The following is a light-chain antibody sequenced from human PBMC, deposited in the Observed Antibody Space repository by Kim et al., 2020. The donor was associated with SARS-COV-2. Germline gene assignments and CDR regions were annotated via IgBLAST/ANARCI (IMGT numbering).Light chain of an antibody. Sequence: SASVGDRVTITRRASQTMTHWLAWYQQKPGKAPNLLIYRASRLQTGVPSRFSGSGSGTEFTLTISSLQPDDFATYYCQQYTEYPYTFGQGTKLEI. V-gene: IGKV1-5*03. J-gene: IGKJ2*01. CDR1: QTMTHW. CDR2: RAS. CDR3: QQYTEYPYT.